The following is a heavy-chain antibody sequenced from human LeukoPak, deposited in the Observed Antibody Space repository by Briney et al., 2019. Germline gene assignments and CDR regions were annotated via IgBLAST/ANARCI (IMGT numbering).Heavy chain of an antibody. CDR1: GFTFSSYA. D-gene: IGHD5-18*01. CDR2: ISGSGGSK. J-gene: IGHJ4*02. Sequence: PGGSLRLSCAASGFTFSSYAMNWVRQAPGKGLEWVSTISGSGGSKHYADSVEGRFTISRDNSKNTVYLQMNSLRAEDTAVYYCAKDVLGYSYGYFGYWGQGTLVTVSS. V-gene: IGHV3-23*01. CDR3: AKDVLGYSYGYFGY.